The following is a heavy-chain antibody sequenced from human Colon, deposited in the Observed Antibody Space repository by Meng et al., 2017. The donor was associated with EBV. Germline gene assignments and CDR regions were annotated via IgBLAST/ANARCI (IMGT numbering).Heavy chain of an antibody. CDR3: ARYRLQNDYGDQLYYFDY. D-gene: IGHD4-17*01. CDR1: GGSFSGYY. J-gene: IGHJ4*02. Sequence: QVQLQQWGAGLLKPSETLSLTCAVYGGSFSGYYWSWIRQPPGKGLEWIGEINHSGSTNYNPSLKSRVTISVDTSKNQFSLKLSSVTAADTAVYYCARYRLQNDYGDQLYYFDYLGQGSLVTVSS. V-gene: IGHV4-34*01. CDR2: INHSGST.